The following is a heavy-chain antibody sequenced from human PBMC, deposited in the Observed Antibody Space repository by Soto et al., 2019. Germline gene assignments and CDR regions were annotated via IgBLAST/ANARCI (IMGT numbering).Heavy chain of an antibody. Sequence: QVQLQESGPGLVKPSEALSLTCTVSGGSVNSDSYYWTWIRQPPGKRLEWIGSLYYTGSTNYNPFHKRQVTISVEASKNQFSLKLSSVTAADTAMYFCARESRELSSWGGLDVWGQRTTVTVSS. CDR3: ARESRELSSWGGLDV. V-gene: IGHV4-61*01. CDR2: LYYTGST. CDR1: GGSVNSDSYY. D-gene: IGHD1-26*01. J-gene: IGHJ6*02.